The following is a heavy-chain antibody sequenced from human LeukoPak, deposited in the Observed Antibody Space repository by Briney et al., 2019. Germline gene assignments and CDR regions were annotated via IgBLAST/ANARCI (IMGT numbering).Heavy chain of an antibody. CDR1: GFTFRDFY. J-gene: IGHJ4*02. V-gene: IGHV3-11*01. CDR2: IGPSGTIM. CDR3: TRDPRLCDY. Sequence: GGSQRLSCAASGFTFRDFYMTWIRQAPGKGLEWVAYIGPSGTIMNYADSVKGRFTVSRDNAENSLYLHMNSLRAEDTAVYYCTRDPRLCDYWGQGTLVTVSS.